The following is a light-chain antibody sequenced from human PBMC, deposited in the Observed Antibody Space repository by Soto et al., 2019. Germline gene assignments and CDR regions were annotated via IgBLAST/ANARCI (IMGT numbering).Light chain of an antibody. Sequence: DIQLTQSPSFLSASVGDRVTITCRASQGISSYLAWYQQKPGKAPKLLIYAASTLQSGVPSRFSGSGSGTEFTRTINSLQPEDFGTYYCQQHNSCPLTFGGGTKVEIK. V-gene: IGKV1-9*01. CDR2: AAS. CDR3: QQHNSCPLT. J-gene: IGKJ4*01. CDR1: QGISSY.